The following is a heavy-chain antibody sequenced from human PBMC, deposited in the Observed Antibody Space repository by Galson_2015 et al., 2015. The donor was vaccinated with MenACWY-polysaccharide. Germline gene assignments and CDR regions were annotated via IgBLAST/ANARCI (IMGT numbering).Heavy chain of an antibody. J-gene: IGHJ4*02. D-gene: IGHD6-13*01. CDR3: ARVQGGYSNDWHHPYFFDS. CDR2: IQSVGSST. CDR1: ALTFRSSC. Sequence: SLRLSCAVSALTFRSSCMHWVRQAPGKGLEWVALIQSVGSSTAYADSVKGRFTISRDNAKNTLHLQMSSLRAEDTAVYYCARVQGGYSNDWHHPYFFDSGAREPWSPSPQ. V-gene: IGHV3-33*05.